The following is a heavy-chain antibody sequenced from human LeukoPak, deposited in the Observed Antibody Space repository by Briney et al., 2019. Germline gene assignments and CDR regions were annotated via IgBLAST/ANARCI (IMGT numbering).Heavy chain of an antibody. V-gene: IGHV4-59*02. CDR3: ARLGSSGYDLDY. J-gene: IGHJ4*02. CDR2: IYYSGTT. CDR1: GASVSSNY. D-gene: IGHD5-12*01. Sequence: SETLSLTCTVSGASVSSNYWNWIRQPPGKGLEWIGYIYYSGTTHYNPSLKSRVTISVDTSKNQFSLKVTSVTAADTAVYYCARLGSSGYDLDYWGQGTLVTVSS.